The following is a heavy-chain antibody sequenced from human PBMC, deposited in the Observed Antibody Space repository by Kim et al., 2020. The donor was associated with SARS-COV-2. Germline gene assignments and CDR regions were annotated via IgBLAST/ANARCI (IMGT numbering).Heavy chain of an antibody. V-gene: IGHV4-4*02. CDR1: GGSISSSNW. J-gene: IGHJ4*02. D-gene: IGHD1-26*01. CDR2: IYHSGST. CDR3: AGDFRLGATPRFDY. Sequence: SETLSLTCAVSGGSISSSNWWSWVRQPPGKGLEWIGEIYHSGSTNYNPSLKSRVTISVDKSKNQFSLKLSSVTAADTAVYYCAGDFRLGATPRFDYWGQGTLVTVSS.